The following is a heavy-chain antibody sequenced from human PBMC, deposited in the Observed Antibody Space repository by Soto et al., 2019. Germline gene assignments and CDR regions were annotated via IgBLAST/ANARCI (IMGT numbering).Heavy chain of an antibody. Sequence: PGGSLRLSCAASGFTFSSYAMSWVRQAPGKGLEWVSAISGSGGSTYYADSVKGRFTISRDNSKNTLYLQMNSLRAEDTAVYYCAKPLRYYDFWSGYYIDYWGQGTLVTVSS. J-gene: IGHJ4*02. CDR2: ISGSGGST. CDR3: AKPLRYYDFWSGYYIDY. D-gene: IGHD3-3*01. V-gene: IGHV3-23*01. CDR1: GFTFSSYA.